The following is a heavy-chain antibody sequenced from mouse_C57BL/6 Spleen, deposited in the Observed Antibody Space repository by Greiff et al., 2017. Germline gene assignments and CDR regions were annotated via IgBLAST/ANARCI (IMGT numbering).Heavy chain of an antibody. D-gene: IGHD1-1*01. CDR1: GYTLTSYW. J-gene: IGHJ1*03. CDR2: IDPSDSYT. Sequence: VQLQQPGAELVMPGASVKLSCKASGYTLTSYWMHWVKQRPGQGLEWIGEIDPSDSYTNYNQKFKGKSTLTVDKSSSTADMQLSSLTSEDSAVYYCARWDYYGTSPGVWGTGTTGTVAS. V-gene: IGHV1-69*01. CDR3: ARWDYYGTSPGV.